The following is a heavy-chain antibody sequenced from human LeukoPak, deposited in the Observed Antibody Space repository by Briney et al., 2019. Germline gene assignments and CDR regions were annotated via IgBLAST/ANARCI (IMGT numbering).Heavy chain of an antibody. CDR2: IYTSGST. Sequence: SETLSLTCTVSGGSISSGSYHWSWIRQPAGKGLEWIGRIYTSGSTKYNPSLKSRVTISVDTSKNQLSLKLSSVTAADTAVYYCARKTRESYYYYYMDVWGKGTTVTVSS. J-gene: IGHJ6*03. CDR3: ARKTRESYYYYYMDV. V-gene: IGHV4-61*02. CDR1: GGSISSGSYH.